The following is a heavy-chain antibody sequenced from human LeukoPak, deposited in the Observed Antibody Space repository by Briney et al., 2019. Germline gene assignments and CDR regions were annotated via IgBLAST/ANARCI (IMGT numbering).Heavy chain of an antibody. Sequence: GGSLRLSCAASGFTFSSYGMSWVRQAPGKGLEWVSAISGSGGSTYYADSVKGRFTISRDNSKNTLYLQMNSLRAEDTAVYYCAKRSDYDILTAYAKKTFDYWGQGTLVTVSS. J-gene: IGHJ4*02. V-gene: IGHV3-23*01. D-gene: IGHD3-9*01. CDR3: AKRSDYDILTAYAKKTFDY. CDR2: ISGSGGST. CDR1: GFTFSSYG.